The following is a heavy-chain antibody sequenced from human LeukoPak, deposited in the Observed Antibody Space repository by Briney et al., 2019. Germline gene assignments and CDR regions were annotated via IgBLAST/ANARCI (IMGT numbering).Heavy chain of an antibody. CDR2: IYSSGGT. CDR1: GGSISNYY. J-gene: IGHJ4*02. Sequence: SETLSLTCTVSGGSISNYYWSWIRQPAGKGLEFIGRIYSSGGTNYNPSLKSRVTMSVDTSKNQFSLRLSSVTAADSAMYYCARGGYTIFDYWGQGTLVTVSS. V-gene: IGHV4-4*07. CDR3: ARGGYTIFDY. D-gene: IGHD1-1*01.